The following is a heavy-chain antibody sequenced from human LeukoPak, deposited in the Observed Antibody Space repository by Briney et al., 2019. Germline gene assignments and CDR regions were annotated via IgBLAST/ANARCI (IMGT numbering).Heavy chain of an antibody. V-gene: IGHV3-23*01. CDR2: ISGGGDNT. CDR3: AKFEGALLGNYYMDV. CDR1: GFPFSDFA. J-gene: IGHJ6*03. Sequence: GGPLSLSCAVPGFPFSDFAMSWVRQAPGKGLEWVSTISGGGDNTYFADSVKGRFTISRDNSKNTLFLQMVSLRAEDTAVYYCAKFEGALLGNYYMDVWGKGTTVTVSS.